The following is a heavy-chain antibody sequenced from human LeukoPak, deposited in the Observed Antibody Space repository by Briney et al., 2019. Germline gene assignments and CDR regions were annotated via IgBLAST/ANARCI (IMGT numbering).Heavy chain of an antibody. V-gene: IGHV4-39*07. D-gene: IGHD3-9*01. CDR1: GGSISSSSYY. CDR2: IYYSGST. CDR3: ARDPSYDILTGYYRGFDP. Sequence: PSETLSLTCTVSGGSISSSSYYWGWIRQPPGKGLEWIGSIYYSGSTYYNPSLKSRVTISVDTSKNQFSLKLSSVTAADTAVYYCARDPSYDILTGYYRGFDPWGQGTLVTVSS. J-gene: IGHJ5*02.